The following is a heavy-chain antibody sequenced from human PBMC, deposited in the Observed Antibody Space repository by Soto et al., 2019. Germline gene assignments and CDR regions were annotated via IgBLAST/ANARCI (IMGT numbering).Heavy chain of an antibody. V-gene: IGHV1-8*01. CDR3: ASPVSSDAFDI. D-gene: IGHD3-10*01. Sequence: QVQLVQSGAEVKKPGALVKVSCKASAYTFTSYDINWVRQATGQGLEWMGWMNPNSGNTGYAQKFQGRVTMTRNTSIGTAYMELSSLRSEDTAVYYCASPVSSDAFDIWGQGTMVTVSS. CDR2: MNPNSGNT. J-gene: IGHJ3*02. CDR1: AYTFTSYD.